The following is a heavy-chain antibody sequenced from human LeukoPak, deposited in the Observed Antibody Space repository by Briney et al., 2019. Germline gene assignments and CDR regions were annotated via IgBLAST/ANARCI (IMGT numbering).Heavy chain of an antibody. CDR3: AGDGGWTFRI. J-gene: IGHJ3*02. D-gene: IGHD5-24*01. Sequence: TGGSLRLSCAASGFTFSSYSMNWVRQAPGKGLEWVSSINRTGSYIYYADSLKGRFTISRDNAKNSLYLQMNSLRADDTAVYYCAGDGGWTFRIWGQGTKVTVSS. CDR2: INRTGSYI. CDR1: GFTFSSYS. V-gene: IGHV3-21*01.